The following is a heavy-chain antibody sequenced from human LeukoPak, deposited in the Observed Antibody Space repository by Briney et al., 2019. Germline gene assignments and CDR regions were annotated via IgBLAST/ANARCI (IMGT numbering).Heavy chain of an antibody. CDR2: IWHDGSNK. J-gene: IGHJ6*02. CDR1: GFTFSSYG. V-gene: IGHV3-33*01. D-gene: IGHD6-13*01. CDR3: ARDRSSSLYPVDV. Sequence: PGGSLRLSCAASGFTFSSYGMHWVRQAPGKGLEWVAVIWHDGSNKYYADSVEGRFTISRDNSKNTLYLQMNSLRAEDTAVYYCARDRSSSLYPVDVWGQGTTVTVSS.